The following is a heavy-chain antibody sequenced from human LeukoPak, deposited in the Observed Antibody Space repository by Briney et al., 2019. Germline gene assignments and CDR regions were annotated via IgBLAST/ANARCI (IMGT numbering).Heavy chain of an antibody. J-gene: IGHJ6*03. Sequence: GGSLRLSCAASGFTFSSYSMNWVRQAPGKGLEWVSSISSRSSYIYHADSLKGRFTISRDNAKNSLYLQMNSLRAEDTAVYYCARSADCSRTSCYAMDVWGKGTTVTVSS. CDR1: GFTFSSYS. CDR2: ISSRSSYI. D-gene: IGHD2-2*01. CDR3: ARSADCSRTSCYAMDV. V-gene: IGHV3-21*01.